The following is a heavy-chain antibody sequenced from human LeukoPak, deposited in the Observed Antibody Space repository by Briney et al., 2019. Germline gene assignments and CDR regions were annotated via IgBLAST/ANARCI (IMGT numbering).Heavy chain of an antibody. J-gene: IGHJ4*02. CDR2: TNRRGDIT. CDR3: ARKRLGGELGGFDS. V-gene: IGHV3-20*01. D-gene: IGHD1-7*01. Sequence: PGGSLRLSCAASGFTFSSYEMNWVRQAPGKGLEWVSGTNRRGDITGYADFVKGRFTISRDNAKNSLYLQMNSLRVEDTALYHCARKRLGGELGGFDSWGQGTLVTVSS. CDR1: GFTFSSYE.